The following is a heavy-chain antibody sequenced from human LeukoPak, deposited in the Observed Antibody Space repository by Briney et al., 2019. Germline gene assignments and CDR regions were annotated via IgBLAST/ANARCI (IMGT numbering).Heavy chain of an antibody. D-gene: IGHD6-19*01. V-gene: IGHV3-23*01. CDR1: GFTFSSYA. Sequence: SGGSLRLSCAASGFTFSSYAMSWVRQAPGKGLEWVSATSGSGGSTYYADSVKGRFTISRDNSKNTLYLQMNSLRAEDTAVYYCAKWRGVLYSSGWYGYDYWGQGTLVTVSS. CDR3: AKWRGVLYSSGWYGYDY. CDR2: TSGSGGST. J-gene: IGHJ4*02.